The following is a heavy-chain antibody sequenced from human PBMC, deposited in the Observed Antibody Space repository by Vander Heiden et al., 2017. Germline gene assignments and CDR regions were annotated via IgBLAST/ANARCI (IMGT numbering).Heavy chain of an antibody. CDR2: ISSSSTAM. D-gene: IGHD6-13*01. Sequence: EVQLVESGGGLVQPGGSLRLSGAASGFTFGTYSMNWVRQAPGKGLEWVSYISSSSTAMYYADSVKGRFTISRDNAKNSLYLQMNSLRDEDTAVYYCARVGSSSSFGWGQGTLVTVSS. V-gene: IGHV3-48*02. CDR1: GFTFGTYS. J-gene: IGHJ4*02. CDR3: ARVGSSSSFG.